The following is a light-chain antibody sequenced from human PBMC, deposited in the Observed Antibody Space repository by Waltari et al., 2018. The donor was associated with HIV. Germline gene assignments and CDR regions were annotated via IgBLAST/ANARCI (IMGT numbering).Light chain of an antibody. CDR3: CSYTSSITGRV. J-gene: IGLJ1*01. CDR2: DVT. V-gene: IGLV2-14*03. CDR1: SSDVGGYKY. Sequence: QSALTQPASVSGSPGQSITISCTGTSSDVGGYKYVSWYQQYPGKAPKLIIYDVTNRPSGVSNRFSGSKSGNTASLTISGLQAEDEADYYCCSYTSSITGRVFGTGTKV.